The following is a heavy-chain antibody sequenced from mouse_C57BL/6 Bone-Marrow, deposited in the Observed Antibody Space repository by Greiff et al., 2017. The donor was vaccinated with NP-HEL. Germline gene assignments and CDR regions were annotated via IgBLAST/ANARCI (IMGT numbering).Heavy chain of an antibody. CDR1: GYTFTSYW. CDR2: FDPSDSYT. CDR3: ARERIYYYGSSYVNWDFDV. V-gene: IGHV1-69*01. J-gene: IGHJ1*03. Sequence: VQLQQPGAELVMPGASVKLSCKASGYTFTSYWMHWVKQRPGQGLEWIGEFDPSDSYTNYNQKFKGKSTLTVDKSSSTAYMQLSSLTSEDSAVYYCARERIYYYGSSYVNWDFDVGGTGTAVTVSA. D-gene: IGHD1-1*01.